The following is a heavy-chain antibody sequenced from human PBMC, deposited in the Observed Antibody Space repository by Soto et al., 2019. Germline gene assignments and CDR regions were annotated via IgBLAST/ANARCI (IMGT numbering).Heavy chain of an antibody. CDR1: GGSISSGGYY. J-gene: IGHJ5*02. V-gene: IGHV4-31*03. CDR3: ARALRELGVLWFDP. D-gene: IGHD1-26*01. CDR2: IYYSGST. Sequence: PSETLSLTCTVSGGSISSGGYYWSWIRQHPGKGLEWIGYIYYSGSTYYNPSLKSRVTISVGTSKNQFSLKLSSVTAADTAVYYCARALRELGVLWFDPWGQGTLVTVSS.